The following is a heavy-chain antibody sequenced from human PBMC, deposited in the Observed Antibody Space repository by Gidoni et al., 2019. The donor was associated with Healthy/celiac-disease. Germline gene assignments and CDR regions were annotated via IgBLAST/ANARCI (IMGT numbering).Heavy chain of an antibody. CDR2: IRSKAYGGTT. D-gene: IGHD5-12*01. V-gene: IGHV3-49*05. Sequence: EVQLVESGGGLVKPGRSLRLSCTASGFTFGDYAMSWFRQAPGKGLEWVGFIRSKAYGGTTEYAASVKGRFTISRDDSKSIAYLQMNSLKTEDTAVYYCTRGGGYDLGDYYYYYYMDVWGKGTTVTVSS. J-gene: IGHJ6*03. CDR3: TRGGGYDLGDYYYYYYMDV. CDR1: GFTFGDYA.